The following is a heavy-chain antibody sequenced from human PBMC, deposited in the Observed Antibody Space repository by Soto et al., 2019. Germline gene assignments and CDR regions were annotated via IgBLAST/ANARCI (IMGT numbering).Heavy chain of an antibody. CDR1: GFTFSNYA. CDR2: VSYDGDNE. J-gene: IGHJ4*02. Sequence: GGSLRLSCAASGFTFSNYAMHWVRQAPGKGLEWVAIVSYDGDNEYYADSVRGRFFISRDNSRNTLYLQMNSLRAEDTAVYYCVREVKEGYNYYWGQGTLVTVSS. V-gene: IGHV3-30*03. CDR3: VREVKEGYNYY. D-gene: IGHD5-12*01.